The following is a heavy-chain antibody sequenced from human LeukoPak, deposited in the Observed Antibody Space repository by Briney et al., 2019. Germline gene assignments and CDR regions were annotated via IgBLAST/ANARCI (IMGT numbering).Heavy chain of an antibody. CDR1: GFTFSSYD. Sequence: GGSLRLSCAASGFTFSSYDMHWVRQAPGKGLEWVAVISYGGSNKYYAYSVKGRFTIYTAHYKQTLYLQMNSLRDEAPAVYYCAKDYSDYVWGSYRQYYYYYYGMDVWGQGTTVTVSS. V-gene: IGHV3-30*18. CDR2: ISYGGSNK. D-gene: IGHD3-16*02. CDR3: AKDYSDYVWGSYRQYYYYYYGMDV. J-gene: IGHJ6*02.